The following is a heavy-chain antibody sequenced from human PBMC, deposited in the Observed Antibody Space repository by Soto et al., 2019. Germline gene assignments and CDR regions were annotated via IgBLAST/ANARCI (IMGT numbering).Heavy chain of an antibody. CDR2: INHSGST. J-gene: IGHJ3*02. CDR3: ARELITMVRGVIITRAFDI. V-gene: IGHV4-34*01. D-gene: IGHD3-10*01. CDR1: GGSFSGYY. Sequence: PSETLSLTCAVYGGSFSGYYWSWIRQPPGKGLEWIGEINHSGSTNYNPSLKSRVTISVDTSKNQFSLKLSSVTAADTAVYYCARELITMVRGVIITRAFDIWGQGTMVTVSS.